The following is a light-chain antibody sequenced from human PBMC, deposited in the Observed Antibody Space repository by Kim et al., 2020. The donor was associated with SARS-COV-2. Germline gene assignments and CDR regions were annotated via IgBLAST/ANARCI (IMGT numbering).Light chain of an antibody. Sequence: FSAGERATLSCRASQSVSSYLAWYQQKPGQAPRLLIYDASNRATGIPARFSGSGSGTDFTLTISSLEPEDFAVYYCQQRSNWPPTFGGGTKVDIK. CDR3: QQRSNWPPT. CDR2: DAS. J-gene: IGKJ4*01. V-gene: IGKV3-11*01. CDR1: QSVSSY.